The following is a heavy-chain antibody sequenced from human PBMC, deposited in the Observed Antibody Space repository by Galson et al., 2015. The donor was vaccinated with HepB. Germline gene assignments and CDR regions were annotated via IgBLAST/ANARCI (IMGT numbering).Heavy chain of an antibody. CDR1: GFTFSSYS. CDR2: ISSSSSYI. J-gene: IGHJ4*02. V-gene: IGHV3-21*01. CDR3: ASMVRGVITHDY. D-gene: IGHD3-10*01. Sequence: SLRLSCAASGFTFSSYSMNWVRQAPGKGLEWVSSISSSSSYIYYADSVKGRFTISRDNAKNSLYLQMNSLRAEDTAVYYCASMVRGVITHDYWGQGTLVTVSS.